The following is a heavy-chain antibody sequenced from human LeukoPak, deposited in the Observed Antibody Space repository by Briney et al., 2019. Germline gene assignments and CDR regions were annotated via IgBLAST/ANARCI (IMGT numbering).Heavy chain of an antibody. D-gene: IGHD4-11*01. CDR1: GGSINSNSYH. Sequence: SETLPVPCTVSGGSINSNSYHWGWIRQPPGKGLEWIGSIYYSGSTYYNPSLKSRVTISVDKSNRRFPLNLGPVTAADTAVYFCATDGGRYSNRWLLCLWGQGILGAVSS. CDR2: IYYSGST. V-gene: IGHV4-39*06. CDR3: ATDGGRYSNRWLLCL. J-gene: IGHJ1*01.